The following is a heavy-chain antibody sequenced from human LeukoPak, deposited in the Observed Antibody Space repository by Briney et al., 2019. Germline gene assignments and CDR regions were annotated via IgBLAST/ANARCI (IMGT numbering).Heavy chain of an antibody. CDR2: IYYSGST. CDR3: ARRGPIAAAVYFDY. Sequence: PETRSLTCTVSGGSISSNSYYWGWIRQPPGKGLEWIGSIYYSGSTYYNPSLKSRVTISVDTSKNQFSLKLSSVTAADTAVYYCARRGPIAAAVYFDYWGQGTLVTVSS. D-gene: IGHD6-13*01. V-gene: IGHV4-39*01. J-gene: IGHJ4*02. CDR1: GGSISSNSYY.